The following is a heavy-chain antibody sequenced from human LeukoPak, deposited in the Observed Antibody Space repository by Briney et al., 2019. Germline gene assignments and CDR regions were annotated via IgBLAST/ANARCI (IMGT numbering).Heavy chain of an antibody. CDR3: ARGGYYYDSSGSSRPYYYYYMDV. V-gene: IGHV4-34*01. D-gene: IGHD3-22*01. CDR2: INHSGSS. J-gene: IGHJ6*03. Sequence: SETPSLTCAVYGGSFSGYYWSWIRQPPGKGLEWIGEINHSGSSNYNPSLKSRVTISVDTSKNQFSLKLSSVTAADTAVYYCARGGYYYDSSGSSRPYYYYYMDVSGKGTTVTVSS. CDR1: GGSFSGYY.